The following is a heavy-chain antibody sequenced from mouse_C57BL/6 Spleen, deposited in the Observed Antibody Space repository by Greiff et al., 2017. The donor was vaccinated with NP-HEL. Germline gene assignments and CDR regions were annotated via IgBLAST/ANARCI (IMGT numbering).Heavy chain of an antibody. CDR3: ARSYYGSSYFDY. D-gene: IGHD1-1*01. J-gene: IGHJ2*01. V-gene: IGHV1-82*01. CDR2: IYPGDGDT. CDR1: GYAFSSSW. Sequence: QVQLQQSGPELVKPGASVKISCKASGYAFSSSWMNWVKQRPGKGLEWIGRIYPGDGDTNYNGKFKGKATLTADKSSSTAYMQLSSLTSEDSAVYFCARSYYGSSYFDYWGKGTTLTVSS.